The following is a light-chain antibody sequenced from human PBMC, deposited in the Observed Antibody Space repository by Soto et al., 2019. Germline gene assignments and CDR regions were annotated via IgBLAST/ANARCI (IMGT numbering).Light chain of an antibody. J-gene: IGLJ1*01. CDR1: SSNIGSNT. V-gene: IGLV1-44*01. CDR3: AVWDDSLNGCV. Sequence: QSVLTQPPSVSATPGQRVTISCSGSSSNIGSNTVNWYRQLPATAPKLLIYSNTQRPSGVPDRFSGSKSGTSASLAISGLQSEDEADYYCAVWDDSLNGCVFGTGTKLTVL. CDR2: SNT.